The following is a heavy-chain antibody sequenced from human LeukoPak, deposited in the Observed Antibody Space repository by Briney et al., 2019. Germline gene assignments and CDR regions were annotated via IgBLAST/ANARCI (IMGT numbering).Heavy chain of an antibody. D-gene: IGHD3-10*01. J-gene: IGHJ4*02. CDR2: ISAYNGNT. CDR1: GYTFTSYG. Sequence: ASVKVSCKASGYTFTSYGISWVRQAPGQGLEWMGWISAYNGNTSYAQKLQGRVTMTTDTSTSTAYMELRSLRSDDTAVYYCARDPAVVRGAPSSFDYWGQGTLVTVSS. CDR3: ARDPAVVRGAPSSFDY. V-gene: IGHV1-18*01.